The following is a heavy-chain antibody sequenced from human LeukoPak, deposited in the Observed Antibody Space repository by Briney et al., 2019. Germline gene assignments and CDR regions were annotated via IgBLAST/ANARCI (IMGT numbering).Heavy chain of an antibody. CDR1: GGSISTYY. CDR2: IYTTGGT. J-gene: IGHJ3*02. CDR3: ARDGGRTSSDAVEI. V-gene: IGHV4-4*07. D-gene: IGHD2-2*01. Sequence: SETLSLTCSVPGGSISTYYWSWIRQPAGKGLEWIGRIYTTGGTNYNPSLKSRVTMSVDTSKDQFPLKLTSVTAADTAVYYCARDGGRTSSDAVEIWGQGTMVIVSS.